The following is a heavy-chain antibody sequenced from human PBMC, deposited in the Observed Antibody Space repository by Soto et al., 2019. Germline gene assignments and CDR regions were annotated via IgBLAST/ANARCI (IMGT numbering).Heavy chain of an antibody. V-gene: IGHV3-11*01. CDR1: GFTFSDYY. CDR2: ISSSGSTI. Sequence: QVQLVESGGGLVKPGGSLRLSCAASGFTFSDYYMSWIRQAPGKGLEWVSYISSSGSTIYYADSVKGRFTISRDNAKNSLYLQMNSLRAEDTAVYYWARDPPVLYGDYEENWFDPWGQGTLVTVSS. J-gene: IGHJ5*02. D-gene: IGHD4-17*01. CDR3: ARDPPVLYGDYEENWFDP.